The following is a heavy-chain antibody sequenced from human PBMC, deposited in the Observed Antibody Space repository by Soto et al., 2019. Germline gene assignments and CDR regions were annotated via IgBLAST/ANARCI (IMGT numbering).Heavy chain of an antibody. V-gene: IGHV3-21*06. D-gene: IGHD4-17*01. CDR1: GFIFSSYS. Sequence: EVQLVESGGGLVRPGGSLRLSCAASGFIFSSYSLTWVRQAPGKGLEWVSFFTRSTATTYYADSVKGRFTISRDNAENSLYLQMNSLRAEDTAVYYCARGANYGDYGAFDVWGQGTLVTVAS. J-gene: IGHJ4*02. CDR3: ARGANYGDYGAFDV. CDR2: FTRSTATT.